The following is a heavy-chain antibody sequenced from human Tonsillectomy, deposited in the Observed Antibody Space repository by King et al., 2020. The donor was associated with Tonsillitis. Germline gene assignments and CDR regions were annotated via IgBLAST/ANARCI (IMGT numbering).Heavy chain of an antibody. D-gene: IGHD2-2*02. J-gene: IGHJ6*02. V-gene: IGHV3-21*01. CDR3: ARIKVDIVVLPAAIGTEKNPYLIGMDV. CDR1: GFTFSTYS. Sequence: EVQLVESGGGLVKPGGSLRLSCAASGFTFSTYSMNWVRQAPGKGLEWVSSISSNSYYIYYADSVRGRFTISRDNAKNSLYLQMNSLRAEDTAVYYCARIKVDIVVLPAAIGTEKNPYLIGMDVWGQGTTVTVSS. CDR2: ISSNSYYI.